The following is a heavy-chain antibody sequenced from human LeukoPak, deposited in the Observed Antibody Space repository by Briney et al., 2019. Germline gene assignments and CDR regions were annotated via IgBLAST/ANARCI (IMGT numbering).Heavy chain of an antibody. Sequence: ASVKVSCKASGCTFTDYYMHWVRQAPGQGLEWTGRINPNSGGTNYAQKFQGRVTMTRDTSISTAYMGLSRLRSDDTAVYYCARVGDLPGNPFDIWGQGTMVTVSS. CDR1: GCTFTDYY. D-gene: IGHD3-10*01. J-gene: IGHJ3*02. CDR3: ARVGDLPGNPFDI. V-gene: IGHV1-2*06. CDR2: INPNSGGT.